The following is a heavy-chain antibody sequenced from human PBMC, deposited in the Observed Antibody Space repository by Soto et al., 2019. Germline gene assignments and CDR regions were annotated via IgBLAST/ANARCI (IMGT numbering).Heavy chain of an antibody. CDR3: VCGGTFFVY. D-gene: IGHD3-16*01. Sequence: EVQLVESGGGWVQPGGSLRLSCAASGFTFSTYWMTWVRRPPGKWLEWVANLDQNGSERYYVYSVMGRFNISRDNAKNSLYLQMNSLRAEDTAVYYCVCGGTFFVYWGQGTLVTVSP. CDR1: GFTFSTYW. CDR2: LDQNGSER. V-gene: IGHV3-7*01. J-gene: IGHJ4*02.